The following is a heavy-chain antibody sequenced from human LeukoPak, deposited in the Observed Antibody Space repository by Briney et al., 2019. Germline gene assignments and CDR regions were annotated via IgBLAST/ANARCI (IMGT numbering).Heavy chain of an antibody. CDR2: IYSGGST. J-gene: IGHJ4*02. CDR3: AREVCTNGVCYVDY. D-gene: IGHD2-8*01. Sequence: GGSLRLSCAASGFTFSSHSMNWVRQAPGKGLEWVSVIYSGGSTYYADSVKGRFTISRDNSKNTLYLQMNSLRAEDTAVYYCAREVCTNGVCYVDYWGQGTLVTVSS. V-gene: IGHV3-53*01. CDR1: GFTFSSHS.